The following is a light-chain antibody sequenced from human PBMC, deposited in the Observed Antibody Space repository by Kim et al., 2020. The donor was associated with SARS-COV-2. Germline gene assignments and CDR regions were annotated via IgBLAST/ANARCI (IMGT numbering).Light chain of an antibody. V-gene: IGLV2-8*01. CDR1: SSDVGGYNY. CDR2: EVN. J-gene: IGLJ2*01. CDR3: SSYAGSNNLV. Sequence: GQSVPISCTGTSSDVGGYNYVSWYQQHPGKAPKLMIYEVNKRPSGVPDRFSGSKSGNTASLTVSGLQDEDEADYYCSSYAGSNNLVFGGGTQLTVL.